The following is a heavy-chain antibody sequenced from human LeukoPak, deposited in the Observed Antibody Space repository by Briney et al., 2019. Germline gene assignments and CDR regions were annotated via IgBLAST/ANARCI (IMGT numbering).Heavy chain of an antibody. Sequence: GGSLRLSCLTSGFTLSTNAMSWVRQAPGKGLEWISGISGSGASTYYADSVKGRFTISRDDSRNTLYLQMNSLRGDDTAVYYCAKGVGKWESLHFFDYWGQGTLVTVSS. J-gene: IGHJ4*02. CDR3: AKGVGKWESLHFFDY. CDR2: ISGSGAST. V-gene: IGHV3-23*01. D-gene: IGHD1-26*01. CDR1: GFTLSTNA.